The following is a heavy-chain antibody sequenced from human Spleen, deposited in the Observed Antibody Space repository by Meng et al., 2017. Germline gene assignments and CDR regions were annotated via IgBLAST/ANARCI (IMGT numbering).Heavy chain of an antibody. CDR3: ARHSSSWYG. D-gene: IGHD6-13*01. V-gene: IGHV3-48*03. CDR1: GFTFGDYA. Sequence: GESLKISCTASGFTFGDYAMSWFRQAPGKGLEWVSYISSSGSTIYYADSVKGRFTISRDNAKNSLYLQMNSLRVEDTAVYYCARHSSSWYGWGQGTLVTVSS. CDR2: ISSSGSTI. J-gene: IGHJ4*02.